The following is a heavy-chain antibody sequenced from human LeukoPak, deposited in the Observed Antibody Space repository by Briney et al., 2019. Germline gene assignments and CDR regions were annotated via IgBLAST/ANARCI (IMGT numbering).Heavy chain of an antibody. D-gene: IGHD3-9*01. CDR2: INPSGGST. J-gene: IGHJ4*02. Sequence: ASVKVSCKASGYTFTGYYMHWVRQAPGQGLEWMGIINPSGGSTSYAQKFQGRVTMTRDTSTSTVYMELSSLRSEDTAVYYCARDSGNILTGYLFDYWGQGTLVTVSS. V-gene: IGHV1-46*01. CDR3: ARDSGNILTGYLFDY. CDR1: GYTFTGYY.